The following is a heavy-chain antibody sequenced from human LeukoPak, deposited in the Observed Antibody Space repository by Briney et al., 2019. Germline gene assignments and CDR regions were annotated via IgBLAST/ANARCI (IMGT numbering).Heavy chain of an antibody. V-gene: IGHV1-18*01. J-gene: IGHJ4*02. D-gene: IGHD3-9*01. Sequence: ASVKVSCKASGYTFTSYGISWVRQAPGQGLEWMGWISAYNGNTNYAQKLQGRVTMTTDTSTSTAYMELRSLRSDDTAVYYCAGDGLGLRYFDWLAPDYWGQGTLVTVSS. CDR3: AGDGLGLRYFDWLAPDY. CDR1: GYTFTSYG. CDR2: ISAYNGNT.